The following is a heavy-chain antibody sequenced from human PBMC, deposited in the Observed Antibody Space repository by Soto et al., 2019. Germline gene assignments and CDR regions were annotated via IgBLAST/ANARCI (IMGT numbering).Heavy chain of an antibody. J-gene: IGHJ5*02. CDR3: ARASVRYCSGGSCYGLDP. CDR2: MNPNSGNT. V-gene: IGHV1-8*01. Sequence: GASVKVSCKASGYTFTSYDINWVRQATGQGLEWMGWMNPNSGNTGYAQKFQGRVTMTRNTSISTAYMELSSLRSEDTAVYYCARASVRYCSGGSCYGLDPWGQGTLVTVSS. CDR1: GYTFTSYD. D-gene: IGHD2-15*01.